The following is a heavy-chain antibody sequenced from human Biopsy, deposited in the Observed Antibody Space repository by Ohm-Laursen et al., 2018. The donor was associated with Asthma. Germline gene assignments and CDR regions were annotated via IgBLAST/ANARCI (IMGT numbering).Heavy chain of an antibody. CDR2: HDHEEGGT. Sequence: ASVKVSCKISGYSLTDLSMHWVRQAPGQGLEWMGGHDHEEGGTANARRFQGRVTMTEDTSTDTAYTELSSLSSDDTAVYYCASDFPKDYVRYNFQFWGQGTLVTVSS. CDR1: GYSLTDLS. CDR3: ASDFPKDYVRYNFQF. V-gene: IGHV1-24*01. D-gene: IGHD4-17*01. J-gene: IGHJ4*02.